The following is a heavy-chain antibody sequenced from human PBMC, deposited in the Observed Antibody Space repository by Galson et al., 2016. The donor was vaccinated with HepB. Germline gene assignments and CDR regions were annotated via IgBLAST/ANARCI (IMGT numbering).Heavy chain of an antibody. CDR3: TRGWQAAWLQGQNVLDY. CDR1: GFTFSNYG. V-gene: IGHV3-30*03. Sequence: SLRLSCAASGFTFSNYGMHWVRQAPGKGLEWVAVISYDGSNKYYVDSVKGRFTISRDNARKSLSLQMSSLRADDTATYYCTRGWQAAWLQGQNVLDYWGPGTVVTVSS. D-gene: IGHD5-24*01. J-gene: IGHJ4*02. CDR2: ISYDGSNK.